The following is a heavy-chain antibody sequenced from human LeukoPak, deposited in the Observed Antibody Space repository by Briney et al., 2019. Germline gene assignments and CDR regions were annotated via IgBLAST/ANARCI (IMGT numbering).Heavy chain of an antibody. CDR1: GGSISSSNW. V-gene: IGHV4-4*02. Sequence: SETLSLTCAVSGGSISSSNWWSWVRQPPGKGLEWIGEIYHSGNINYNPSLKSRVTISVDTSKNQFSLKLSSVTAADTAVYYCARAARLSIVVVTAIPDLWGQGTLVTVSS. J-gene: IGHJ4*02. CDR2: IYHSGNI. CDR3: ARAARLSIVVVTAIPDL. D-gene: IGHD2-21*02.